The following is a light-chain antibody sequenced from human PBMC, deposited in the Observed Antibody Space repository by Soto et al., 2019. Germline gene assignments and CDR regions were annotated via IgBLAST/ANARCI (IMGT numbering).Light chain of an antibody. V-gene: IGLV2-14*01. CDR2: EVS. CDR1: RDDVGGYNY. CDR3: SAYTNIGTLV. Sequence: QSALTQPASVSGSPGQSITISCTGTRDDVGGYNYVSWYQQYPGKAPKLMIYEVSYRPSGVFNRFSGSRSGHTASLSISGLQAEDEADYYCSAYTNIGTLVFGGGTKVTVL. J-gene: IGLJ3*02.